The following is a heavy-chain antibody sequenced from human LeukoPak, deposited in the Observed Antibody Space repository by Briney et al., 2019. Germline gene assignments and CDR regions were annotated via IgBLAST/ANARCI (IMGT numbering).Heavy chain of an antibody. Sequence: PETLSLTCTLSGGSLSTYYWSWIPQPPGKGLEWIGYIYYSGSTNYNPSLKSRVTISVDTSKNQFSLKLSSVTAADTAVYYCARSHSVWTSFVYWGQGTMVTVCS. CDR2: IYYSGST. CDR1: GGSLSTYY. J-gene: IGHJ4*02. CDR3: ARSHSVWTSFVY. V-gene: IGHV4-59*01. D-gene: IGHD3/OR15-3a*01.